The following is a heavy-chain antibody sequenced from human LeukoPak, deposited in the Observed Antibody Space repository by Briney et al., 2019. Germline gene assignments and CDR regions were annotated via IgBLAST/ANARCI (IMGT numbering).Heavy chain of an antibody. V-gene: IGHV4-59*08. CDR3: ARQDTRGYYVDY. CDR2: IYYSGST. J-gene: IGHJ4*02. Sequence: SETLSLTCTVSGGSISSYYWSWIRQPPGKGLEWIGYIYYSGSTNYNPSLKSRVTISVDTSKNQFSLKLSSVTAADTAVYCCARQDTRGYYVDYWGQGTLVIVSS. D-gene: IGHD3-22*01. CDR1: GGSISSYY.